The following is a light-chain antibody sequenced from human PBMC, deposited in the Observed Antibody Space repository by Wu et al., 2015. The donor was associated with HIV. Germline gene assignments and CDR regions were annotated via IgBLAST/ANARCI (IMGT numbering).Light chain of an antibody. J-gene: IGKJ1*01. Sequence: MQLTQSPSFLSASVGDRVTITCRASQGIRNYLAWYQQKAGKAPNLLIYAATTLQSGVPSRFSGSGSGTEFTLIISSLQPDDFATYYCQQSVPTWTFGQGTKVDIK. CDR2: AAT. V-gene: IGKV1-9*01. CDR1: QGIRNY. CDR3: QQSVPTWT.